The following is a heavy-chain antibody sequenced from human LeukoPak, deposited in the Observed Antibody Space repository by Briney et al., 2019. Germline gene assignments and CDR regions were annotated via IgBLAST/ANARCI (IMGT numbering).Heavy chain of an antibody. J-gene: IGHJ5*02. CDR3: ARKNSYYYGSGTNWFDP. V-gene: IGHV4-61*08. Sequence: SETLSLTCTVSGGSISSGDYYWSWIRQPPGKGLEWIGYIYYSGSTNYNPSLKSRVTISVDTSKNQFSLKLSSVTAADTAVYYCARKNSYYYGSGTNWFDPWDQGTLVTVSS. CDR1: GGSISSGDYY. CDR2: IYYSGST. D-gene: IGHD3-10*01.